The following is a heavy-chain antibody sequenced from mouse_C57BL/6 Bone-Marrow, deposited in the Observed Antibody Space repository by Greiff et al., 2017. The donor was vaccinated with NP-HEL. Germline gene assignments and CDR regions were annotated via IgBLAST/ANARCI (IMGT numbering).Heavy chain of an antibody. V-gene: IGHV1-69*01. Sequence: QVQLQQPGAELVMPGASVKLSCKASGYTFTSYWMHWVKQRPGQGLEWIGEIDPSDSYTNYHQKFKGKSTLTVDKSSSTAYMQLSSLTSEDSAVYYCARDGYYSAWFAYWGQGTLVTV. J-gene: IGHJ3*01. CDR2: IDPSDSYT. D-gene: IGHD2-3*01. CDR1: GYTFTSYW. CDR3: ARDGYYSAWFAY.